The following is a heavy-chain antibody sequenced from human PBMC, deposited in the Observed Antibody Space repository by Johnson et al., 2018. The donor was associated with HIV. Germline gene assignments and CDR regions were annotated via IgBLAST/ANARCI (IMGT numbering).Heavy chain of an antibody. CDR1: GFTVSSNY. D-gene: IGHD1-14*01. Sequence: VHLVESGGGLVQPGGSLRLSCAASGFTVSSNYMSWVRQAPGKGLEWVSVIYTGGRTYYADSVKGRFTISRENSKNTLYLQMNSLRAEDTAVYYCAIIWNHTFDIWGQGTMVTVSS. J-gene: IGHJ3*02. CDR2: IYTGGRT. V-gene: IGHV3-66*02. CDR3: AIIWNHTFDI.